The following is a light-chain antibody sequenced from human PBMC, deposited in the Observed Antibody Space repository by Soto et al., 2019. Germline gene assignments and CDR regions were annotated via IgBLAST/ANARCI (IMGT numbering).Light chain of an antibody. V-gene: IGKV1-9*01. CDR3: QQRGKWPPIT. CDR1: QGVSSY. Sequence: DIQLTQSPSFLSASVGDRVTIACRASQGVSSYLAWFQQRPGKAPKLLIYTASTLQSGVPSRFSGSGSGTEFTLTISSLEPEDFAVYYCQQRGKWPPITFGQGTRLEIK. J-gene: IGKJ5*01. CDR2: TAS.